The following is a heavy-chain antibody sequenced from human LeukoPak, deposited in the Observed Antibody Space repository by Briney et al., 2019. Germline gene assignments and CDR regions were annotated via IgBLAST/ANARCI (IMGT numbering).Heavy chain of an antibody. CDR3: ARVTFLGPFDY. D-gene: IGHD3-3*02. CDR2: IYYSGST. V-gene: IGHV4-59*01. CDR1: GCSLNSYS. J-gene: IGHJ4*02. Sequence: PSETLSPPLTVSGCSLNSYSWSWVRQPPGEGLEWIGYIYYSGSTNYNPSLKSRVTISVDTSKNQFSLKLSSVTAADTAVYYCARVTFLGPFDYWGQGTLVTVSS.